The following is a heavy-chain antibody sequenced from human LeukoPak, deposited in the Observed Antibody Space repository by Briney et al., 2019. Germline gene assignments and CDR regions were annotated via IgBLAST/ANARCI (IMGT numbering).Heavy chain of an antibody. CDR2: ISSSSSYI. Sequence: GGSLRLSCAASGFTFSSYSMNRVRQAPGKGLEWVSSISSSSSYIYYADSVKGRFTISRDNAKNSLYLQMNSLRAEDTAVYYCARLIGSSSPYYYYGMDVWGQGTTVTVSS. D-gene: IGHD6-6*01. V-gene: IGHV3-21*01. CDR3: ARLIGSSSPYYYYGMDV. J-gene: IGHJ6*02. CDR1: GFTFSSYS.